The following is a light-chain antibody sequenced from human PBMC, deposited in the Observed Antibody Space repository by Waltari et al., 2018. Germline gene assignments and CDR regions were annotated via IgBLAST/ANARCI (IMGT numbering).Light chain of an antibody. Sequence: QSVLTQPPSASGTPGQRVTISCSGSNSNIGSNTGHWYQQFPGTAPKLLIYRNSQRPSGVPDRFSGSKSGTSASLAISGLQSEDDADYYCAAWDDSLTGSWVFGGGTKLTV. J-gene: IGLJ3*02. V-gene: IGLV1-44*01. CDR1: NSNIGSNT. CDR2: RNS. CDR3: AAWDDSLTGSWV.